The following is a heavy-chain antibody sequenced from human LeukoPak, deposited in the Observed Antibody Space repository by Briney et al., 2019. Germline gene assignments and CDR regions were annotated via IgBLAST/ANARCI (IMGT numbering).Heavy chain of an antibody. J-gene: IGHJ4*02. CDR3: ARASSSSPYYFDY. CDR1: GGSISSYY. V-gene: IGHV4-59*01. CDR2: IYYSGST. Sequence: SETLSLTCTVSGGSISSYYWSWIRQPPGKGLEWIGYIYYSGSTNYNPSLKSRVTISLDTSKNHFPLKLTSVTAADTAVYYCARASSSSPYYFDYWGQGTLVTVSS. D-gene: IGHD2-2*01.